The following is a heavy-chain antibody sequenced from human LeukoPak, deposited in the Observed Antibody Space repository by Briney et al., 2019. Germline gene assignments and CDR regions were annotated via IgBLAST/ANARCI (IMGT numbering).Heavy chain of an antibody. Sequence: GGSLRLSCAASGFTFSSYSMNWVRQAPGKGLEWVSYISSSGNTIYYTDSVKGRFTTSRDNAKNSLSLQMNSLRAGDTAVYYCVRGGKTYAWGDYWGQGTLVTVSS. CDR1: GFTFSSYS. J-gene: IGHJ4*02. D-gene: IGHD7-27*01. CDR2: ISSSGNTI. V-gene: IGHV3-48*04. CDR3: VRGGKTYAWGDY.